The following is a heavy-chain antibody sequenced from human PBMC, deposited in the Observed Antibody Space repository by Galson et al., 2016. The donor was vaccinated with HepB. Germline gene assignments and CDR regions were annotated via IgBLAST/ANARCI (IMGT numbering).Heavy chain of an antibody. CDR3: AKEYLPQIVQVVAATPWFDP. V-gene: IGHV3-30*18. Sequence: SLRLSCAASGFSFSNSGMSWVRQAPGRGLEWVAVISYYGGNEYYADSVKGRFTISRDNSMNTLYLQMNSLRVEDTAVYYCAKEYLPQIVQVVAATPWFDPWGQGTLVTVSS. J-gene: IGHJ5*02. CDR1: GFSFSNSG. CDR2: ISYYGGNE. D-gene: IGHD2-15*01.